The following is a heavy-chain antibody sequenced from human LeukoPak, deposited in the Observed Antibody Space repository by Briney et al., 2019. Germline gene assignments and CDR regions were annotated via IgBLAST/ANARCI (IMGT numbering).Heavy chain of an antibody. J-gene: IGHJ3*02. CDR2: ISGRGGST. Sequence: GGSLRLSCAASGFTYSSYAMSWVRQAPGKGLEWVSAISGRGGSTYYADSVKGRFTISRDNSKNTLYLQMNSLRAEDTAVYYCARKGNGALDIWGQGTMVTVSS. CDR1: GFTYSSYA. CDR3: ARKGNGALDI. V-gene: IGHV3-23*01. D-gene: IGHD1-1*01.